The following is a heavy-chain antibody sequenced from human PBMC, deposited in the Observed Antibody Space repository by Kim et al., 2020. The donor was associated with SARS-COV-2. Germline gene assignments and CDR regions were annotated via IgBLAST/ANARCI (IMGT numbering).Heavy chain of an antibody. V-gene: IGHV4-34*01. J-gene: IGHJ6*02. Sequence: LKSRVTISVDTSKSQFSLKLSSVTAADTAVYYCARGPYRAYYYSYYGMDVWDQGTTVTVSS. CDR3: ARGPYRAYYYSYYGMDV. D-gene: IGHD4-4*01.